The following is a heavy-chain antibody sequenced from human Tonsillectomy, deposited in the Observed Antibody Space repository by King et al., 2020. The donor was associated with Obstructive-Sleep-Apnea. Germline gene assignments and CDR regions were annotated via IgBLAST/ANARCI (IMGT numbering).Heavy chain of an antibody. CDR3: ARLSSSLDY. CDR1: GYTFTSYY. CDR2: INPSGGST. Sequence: VQLVESGAEVKKPGASVKVSCKASGYTFTSYYMHWVRQAPGQGLEWRGIINPSGGSTRHAQKFQGRVTMTRDTSTSTAYMELSSLRSEDTAVYYCARLSSSLDYWGQGTLVTVSS. V-gene: IGHV1-46*01. J-gene: IGHJ4*02. D-gene: IGHD6-6*01.